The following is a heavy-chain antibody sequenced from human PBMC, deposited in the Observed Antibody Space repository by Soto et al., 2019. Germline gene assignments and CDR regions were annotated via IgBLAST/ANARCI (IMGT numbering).Heavy chain of an antibody. D-gene: IGHD3-10*01. CDR3: AWSITMVRGVILDYYYGMDV. Sequence: GSPSQTLAMTLTFSGFSISTSGMCVSWIREPPGKALEWLARIDWDDDKYYSTSLKTRLTISKDTSKNQVVLTMTNMDPVDTATYYCAWSITMVRGVILDYYYGMDVWGQGTTVTVSS. J-gene: IGHJ6*02. CDR2: IDWDDDK. CDR1: GFSISTSGMC. V-gene: IGHV2-70*11.